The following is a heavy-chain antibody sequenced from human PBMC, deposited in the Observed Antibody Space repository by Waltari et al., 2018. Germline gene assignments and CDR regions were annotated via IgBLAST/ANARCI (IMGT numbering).Heavy chain of an antibody. CDR3: SHRQGMISGTDAFDI. J-gene: IGHJ3*02. CDR2: IYWNDDK. V-gene: IGHV2-5*01. D-gene: IGHD3-22*01. Sequence: QITLKESGPTLVKPTQTLTLTCTFSGISPSTSGVGVGWIRQPPGKALEWLALIYWNDDKRYSPSLKSRLTIPKDTSKNQVVLTMTNMDPVDTATYYCSHRQGMISGTDAFDIWGQGTMVTVSS. CDR1: GISPSTSGVG.